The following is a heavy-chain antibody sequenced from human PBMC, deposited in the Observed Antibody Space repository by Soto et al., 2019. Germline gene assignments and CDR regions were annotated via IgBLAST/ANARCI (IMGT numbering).Heavy chain of an antibody. Sequence: WTWIRQPPGKGLEWIGDINQSGSTNYDPSLKSRVTMSVDTSKNQFSLKLTSVTAADTAVYYCARGRRSSGCFDYWGQGTLVNVSS. V-gene: IGHV4-34*01. CDR2: INQSGST. D-gene: IGHD6-25*01. J-gene: IGHJ4*02. CDR3: ARGRRSSGCFDY.